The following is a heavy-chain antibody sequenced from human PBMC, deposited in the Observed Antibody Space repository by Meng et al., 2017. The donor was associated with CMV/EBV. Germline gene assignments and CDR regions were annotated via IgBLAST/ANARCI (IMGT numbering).Heavy chain of an antibody. CDR3: TTEGGLLRYFDWPGGDAFDI. V-gene: IGHV3-15*01. CDR2: IKSKTDGGKT. D-gene: IGHD3-9*01. CDR1: GFTFSNAW. J-gene: IGHJ3*02. Sequence: GGSLRLSCAASGFTFSNAWMSWVRQAPGQGLEWVGRIKSKTDGGKTDYAAPVNGRFTISRDDSKNTLYLKMNSLKTEDTAVYYCTTEGGLLRYFDWPGGDAFDIWGQGTMVTVSS.